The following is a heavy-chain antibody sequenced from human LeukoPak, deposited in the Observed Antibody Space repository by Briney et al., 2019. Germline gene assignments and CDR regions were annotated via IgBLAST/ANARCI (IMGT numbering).Heavy chain of an antibody. CDR2: IYYSGST. CDR3: ARQRITSEVRGVINY. J-gene: IGHJ4*02. CDR1: GGSISSYY. V-gene: IGHV4-59*01. Sequence: PSETLSLTCTVSGGSISSYYWSWIRQPPGKGLEWIGYIYYSGSTNYNPSLKSRVTISVDTSKNQFSLKLSSVTAADTAVYYCARQRITSEVRGVINYWGQGALVTVSS. D-gene: IGHD3-10*01.